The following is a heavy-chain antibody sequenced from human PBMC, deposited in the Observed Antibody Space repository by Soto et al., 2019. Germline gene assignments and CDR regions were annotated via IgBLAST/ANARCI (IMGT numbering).Heavy chain of an antibody. Sequence: SATRSLTCTVSGTSISSDYWSWIRQPPGKGLEWIANIHYSGTTNYNPSLASRVTLSVDTSKNQFSLKMTSVTAADRAMYFCARYNSYAIDYWGRGTLVTVSS. CDR3: ARYNSYAIDY. D-gene: IGHD2-8*01. CDR2: IHYSGTT. J-gene: IGHJ4*02. V-gene: IGHV4-59*01. CDR1: GTSISSDY.